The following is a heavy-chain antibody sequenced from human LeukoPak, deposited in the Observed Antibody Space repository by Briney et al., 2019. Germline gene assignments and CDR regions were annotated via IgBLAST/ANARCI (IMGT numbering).Heavy chain of an antibody. CDR3: ARSAFYCSSTSCYAGYYYYYGMDV. V-gene: IGHV4-30-4*08. D-gene: IGHD2-2*01. CDR1: GASISTAGYY. Sequence: SETLSLTCSFSGASISTAGYYWTWIRQPPGEGLEWVGYIYYTGAIDYNPSLKSRLTISLDTSKNQFSLKLSSVTAADTAVYYCARSAFYCSSTSCYAGYYYYYGMDVWGQGTTVTVSS. J-gene: IGHJ6*02. CDR2: IYYTGAI.